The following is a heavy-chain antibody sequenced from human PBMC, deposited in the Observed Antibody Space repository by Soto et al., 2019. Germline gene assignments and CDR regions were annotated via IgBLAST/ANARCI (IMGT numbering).Heavy chain of an antibody. Sequence: QVQLVESGGGVVQPGRSLRLSCAASGFTFSSYGMHWVRQAPGKGLEWVAVIWYDGSNKYYADSVKGRFTISRDNSKNTLYLQMNSLRAEDTAVYYCARELTKSGSAAADYYYYGMDVWGQGTTVTVSS. D-gene: IGHD6-13*01. CDR3: ARELTKSGSAAADYYYYGMDV. V-gene: IGHV3-33*01. J-gene: IGHJ6*02. CDR1: GFTFSSYG. CDR2: IWYDGSNK.